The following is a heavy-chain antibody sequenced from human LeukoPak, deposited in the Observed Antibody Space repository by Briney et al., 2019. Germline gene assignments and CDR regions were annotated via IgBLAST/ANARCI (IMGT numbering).Heavy chain of an antibody. CDR3: AREGPYYDIPTVLVSPQFDY. V-gene: IGHV1-2*02. CDR1: GYTFTGYY. Sequence: ASVKVSCKASGYTFTGYYMHWVRQAPGRGLEWMGWINPNSGGTNYAQKFQGRVTMTRDTSISTAYMELSRLRSDDTAVYYCAREGPYYDIPTVLVSPQFDYWGQGTLVTVSS. J-gene: IGHJ4*02. D-gene: IGHD3-9*01. CDR2: INPNSGGT.